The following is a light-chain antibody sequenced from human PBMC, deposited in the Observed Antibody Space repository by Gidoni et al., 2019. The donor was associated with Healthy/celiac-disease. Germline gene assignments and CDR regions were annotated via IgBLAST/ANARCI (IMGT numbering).Light chain of an antibody. CDR1: QSVSSSY. CDR3: QQYGSSPPYT. Sequence: ELVLTQSPGTLSLSPGERATLSCRAIQSVSSSYLAWYQQKPGQAPRLLIYGASSRATGIPDRFSGSGSGTDFTLTISRLEPEDFAVYYCQQYGSSPPYTCGQGTKLEIK. J-gene: IGKJ2*01. CDR2: GAS. V-gene: IGKV3-20*01.